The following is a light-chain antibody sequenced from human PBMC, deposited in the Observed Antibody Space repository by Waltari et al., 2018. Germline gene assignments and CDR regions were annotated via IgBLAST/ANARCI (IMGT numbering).Light chain of an antibody. CDR3: QKYVNLPAT. Sequence: CRASQGVGRYLAWYQQKPGQAPRLLIYDASTRATGIPDRFSGSGSGTDFSLTISRLESEDFAVYYCQKYVNLPATFGQGTKVEIK. CDR1: QGVGRY. CDR2: DAS. J-gene: IGKJ1*01. V-gene: IGKV3-20*01.